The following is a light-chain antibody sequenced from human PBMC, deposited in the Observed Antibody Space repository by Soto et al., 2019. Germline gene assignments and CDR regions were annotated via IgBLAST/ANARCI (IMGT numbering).Light chain of an antibody. Sequence: EIVLTQSPGTLSLSPGERATLSCRARQSVNSSYLSWYQQKPGQAPRLLLYGASSRATGIPDRFSGSGSGIDFTLTIRRLEPEDFAVYYCQQYGSSRTFGQGTKVEIK. CDR1: QSVNSSY. CDR2: GAS. V-gene: IGKV3-20*01. J-gene: IGKJ1*01. CDR3: QQYGSSRT.